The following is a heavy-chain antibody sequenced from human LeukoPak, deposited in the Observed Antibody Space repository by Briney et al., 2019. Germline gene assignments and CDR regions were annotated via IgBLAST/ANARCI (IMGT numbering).Heavy chain of an antibody. CDR3: ARDLRDIVVVPAEIDSWFDP. V-gene: IGHV3-30-3*01. J-gene: IGHJ5*02. Sequence: GGSLRLSCAASGFPFDKYAMYWVRQAPGKGLEWVALISNVGNSQYYTDSVKGRFTISRDNSENTIYLQMNSLRAADTAVYFCARDLRDIVVVPAEIDSWFDPWGQGTLVTVSS. D-gene: IGHD2-2*01. CDR2: ISNVGNSQ. CDR1: GFPFDKYA.